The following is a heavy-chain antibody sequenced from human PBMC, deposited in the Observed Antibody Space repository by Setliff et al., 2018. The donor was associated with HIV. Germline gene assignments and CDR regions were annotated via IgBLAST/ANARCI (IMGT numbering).Heavy chain of an antibody. J-gene: IGHJ4*02. Sequence: ASVKVSCKASGYPFNNFGISWVRQAPGQGLEWLAWINVYSGDTNFAQRFQGRVTMTRDASTGTAYMELRNLRSDDTAAYYCATDRTQTGISMVRGRLTDPARYPLDYWGPGTLVTVS. V-gene: IGHV1-18*01. CDR1: GYPFNNFG. CDR2: INVYSGDT. D-gene: IGHD3-10*01. CDR3: ATDRTQTGISMVRGRLTDPARYPLDY.